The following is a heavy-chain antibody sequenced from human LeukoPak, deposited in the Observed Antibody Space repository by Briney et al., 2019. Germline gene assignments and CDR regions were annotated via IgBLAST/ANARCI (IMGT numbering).Heavy chain of an antibody. J-gene: IGHJ4*02. Sequence: PGGSLRLSCGASGFTFSSYAMSWVRQALGKGLEWVSSISGSGGSTYYADSVKGRFTISRDNSKNTLYLQMNSLRAEDTAVYYCAKDSTIFGVANGPLDYWGQGTLVTVSS. CDR2: ISGSGGST. V-gene: IGHV3-23*01. CDR3: AKDSTIFGVANGPLDY. D-gene: IGHD3-3*01. CDR1: GFTFSSYA.